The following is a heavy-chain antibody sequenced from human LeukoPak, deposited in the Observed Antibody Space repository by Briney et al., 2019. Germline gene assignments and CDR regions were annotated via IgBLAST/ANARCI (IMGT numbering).Heavy chain of an antibody. Sequence: GGSLRLSCAASGFTFSSYAMSWVRQAPGKGLEWVSAISGSGGSTYYADSVKGRFTISRDNSKNTLYPQMNSLRAEDTAVYYCAKDVKATAGTGYYYYYGMDVWGQGTTVTVSS. V-gene: IGHV3-23*01. CDR2: ISGSGGST. D-gene: IGHD1-1*01. CDR3: AKDVKATAGTGYYYYYGMDV. CDR1: GFTFSSYA. J-gene: IGHJ6*02.